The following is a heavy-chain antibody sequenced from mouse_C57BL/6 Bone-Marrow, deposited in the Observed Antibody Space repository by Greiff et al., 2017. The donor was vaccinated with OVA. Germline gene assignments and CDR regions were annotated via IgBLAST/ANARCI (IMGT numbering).Heavy chain of an antibody. J-gene: IGHJ2*01. CDR3: ARGTTVVDYFDY. CDR1: GYAFSSYW. Sequence: VQLQQSGAELVKPGASVTISCKASGYAFSSYWMNWVKQRPGKGLEWIGQIYPGDGDTNYNGKFKGKATLTADKYSSTAYMQLSSLTSEDSAVYFCARGTTVVDYFDYWGQGTTLTVSS. D-gene: IGHD1-1*01. CDR2: IYPGDGDT. V-gene: IGHV1-80*01.